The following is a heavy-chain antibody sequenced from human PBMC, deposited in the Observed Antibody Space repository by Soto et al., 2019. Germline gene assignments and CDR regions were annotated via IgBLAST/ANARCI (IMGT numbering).Heavy chain of an antibody. D-gene: IGHD2-21*02. CDR2: IYWDDDK. CDR1: GFSLSTTGVG. J-gene: IGHJ6*02. V-gene: IGHV2-5*02. CDR3: VQSRCGGDCLQSYSSHSYYGLDV. Sequence: PTLVNPTQTLTLTCTFSGFSLSTTGVGVGWIRQPPGKALEWLALIYWDDDKRYNPSLNSRLTITKDTSKNQVVLAMTNVDPVDTATYYCVQSRCGGDCLQSYSSHSYYGLDVWGQGTTVTVSS.